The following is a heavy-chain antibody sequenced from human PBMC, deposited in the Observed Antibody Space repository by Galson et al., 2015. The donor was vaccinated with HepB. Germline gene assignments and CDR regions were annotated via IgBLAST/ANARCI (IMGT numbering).Heavy chain of an antibody. CDR2: INSDGSST. CDR3: ASYGSGAPSAFDI. CDR1: GFTFSSYW. V-gene: IGHV3-74*01. J-gene: IGHJ3*02. D-gene: IGHD3-10*01. Sequence: SLRLSCAASGFTFSSYWMHWVRQAPGKGLVWVSRINSDGSSTSYADSVKGRFTISRDNAKNTLYLQMNSLRAEDTAVYYCASYGSGAPSAFDIWGQGTMVTVSS.